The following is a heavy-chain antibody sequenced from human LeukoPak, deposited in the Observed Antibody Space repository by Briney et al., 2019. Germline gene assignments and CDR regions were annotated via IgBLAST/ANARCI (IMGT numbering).Heavy chain of an antibody. CDR3: ARGQPDTIFGVVIIRHYYYYMDV. V-gene: IGHV4-34*01. CDR1: GGSFSGYY. CDR2: INHSGST. D-gene: IGHD3-3*01. J-gene: IGHJ6*03. Sequence: PSETLSLTCAVYGGSFSGYYWSWIRQPPGKGLDWIVEINHSGSTNYNPSLKSRVTISVDTSKNQFSLKLSSVTAADTAVYYCARGQPDTIFGVVIIRHYYYYMDVWGKGTTVTVSS.